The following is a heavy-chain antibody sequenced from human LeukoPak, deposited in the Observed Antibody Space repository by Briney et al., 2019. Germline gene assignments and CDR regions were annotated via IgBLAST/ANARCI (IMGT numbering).Heavy chain of an antibody. CDR3: AREPRKIWFGELLPNNYYYGMDV. J-gene: IGHJ6*02. D-gene: IGHD3-10*01. V-gene: IGHV1-2*02. Sequence: GASVKVSCKASGYTFTGYYMHWVRQAPGQGLEWMGWINPNSGGTNYAQKFQGRVTMTRDTSISTAYMELSRLRSDDTAVYYCAREPRKIWFGELLPNNYYYGMDVWGQGTTVTVSS. CDR2: INPNSGGT. CDR1: GYTFTGYY.